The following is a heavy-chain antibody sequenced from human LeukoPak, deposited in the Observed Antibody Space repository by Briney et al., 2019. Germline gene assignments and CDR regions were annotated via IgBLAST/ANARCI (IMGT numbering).Heavy chain of an antibody. J-gene: IGHJ4*02. CDR2: IWYDGSNR. Sequence: GGSLRLSCAASGFSFKTYGMHWVRQAPGKGLEWVAIIWYDGSNRFYADSVKGRFTISRDNSKSTLYLLMNSLRAEDTAVYFCASGLVGGPFDYWGQGTLVTVFS. D-gene: IGHD3/OR15-3a*01. CDR3: ASGLVGGPFDY. CDR1: GFSFKTYG. V-gene: IGHV3-33*03.